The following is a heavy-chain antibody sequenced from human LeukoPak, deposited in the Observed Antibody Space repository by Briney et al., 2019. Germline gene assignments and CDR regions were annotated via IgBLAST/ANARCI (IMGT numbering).Heavy chain of an antibody. D-gene: IGHD3-22*01. CDR2: ISAYNGNT. CDR1: GNTFAGYY. CDR3: ARDATMIAGAFDI. J-gene: IGHJ3*02. V-gene: IGHV1-18*04. Sequence: GASVRVSCKASGNTFAGYYVHWVRQAPGQGLEWMGWISAYNGNTNYAQKLQGRVTMTTDTSTSTAYMELRSLRSDDTAVYYCARDATMIAGAFDIWGQGTMVTVSS.